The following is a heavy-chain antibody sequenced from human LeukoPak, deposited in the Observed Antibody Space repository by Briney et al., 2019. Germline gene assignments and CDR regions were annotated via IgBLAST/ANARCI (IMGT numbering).Heavy chain of an antibody. CDR2: IYHSGST. Sequence: SQTLSLTCAVSGGSISSGGYSWSWIRQPPGKGLEWIGYIYHSGSTYYNPSLKSRVAISVDRSKNQFSLKLSSVTAADTAVYYCARAGCTNGVCYECDYWGQGTLVTVSS. CDR3: ARAGCTNGVCYECDY. D-gene: IGHD2-8*01. CDR1: GGSISSGGYS. J-gene: IGHJ4*02. V-gene: IGHV4-30-2*01.